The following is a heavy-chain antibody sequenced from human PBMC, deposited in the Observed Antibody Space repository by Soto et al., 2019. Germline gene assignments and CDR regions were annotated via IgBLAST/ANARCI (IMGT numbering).Heavy chain of an antibody. CDR3: ARLGSYYYYYYMDV. CDR2: IYYTGST. J-gene: IGHJ6*03. D-gene: IGHD6-25*01. V-gene: IGHV4-39*01. Sequence: SETLSLTCTVSGGSISSSSYYWGWIRQPPGKGLEWIGSIYYTGSTYYNPSLKSRVTISVATSKNQFSLKLSSVTAADTAVYFCARLGSYYYYYYMDVWGKGTTVTVSS. CDR1: GGSISSSSYY.